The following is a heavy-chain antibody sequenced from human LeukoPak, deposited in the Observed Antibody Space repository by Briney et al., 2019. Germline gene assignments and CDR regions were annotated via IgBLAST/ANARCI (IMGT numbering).Heavy chain of an antibody. V-gene: IGHV1-18*01. CDR1: GYTFTSYG. Sequence: ASVKVSXKASGYTFTSYGISWVRQAPGQGLEWMGWISAYNGNTNYAQKLHGRVTMTTDTSTSTAYMELRSLRSDDTAVYYCARDHVVVAAATYYYYYMDVWGKGTTVTVSS. CDR3: ARDHVVVAAATYYYYYMDV. J-gene: IGHJ6*03. CDR2: ISAYNGNT. D-gene: IGHD2-15*01.